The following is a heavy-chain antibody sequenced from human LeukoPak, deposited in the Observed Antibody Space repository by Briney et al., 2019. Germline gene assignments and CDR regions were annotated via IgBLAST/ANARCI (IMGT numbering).Heavy chain of an antibody. CDR1: SGSLSGYY. J-gene: IGHJ4*02. Sequence: SETLSLTCAVYSGSLSGYYWSWIRQTPGKGLEWIGEINHSGSANYNPSLKSRVTISVDTSKNQFSLKLSSVTAADTAVYYCARHGYGIHVLEYWGQGTLVTVSS. CDR2: INHSGSA. CDR3: ARHGYGIHVLEY. D-gene: IGHD5-12*01. V-gene: IGHV4-34*01.